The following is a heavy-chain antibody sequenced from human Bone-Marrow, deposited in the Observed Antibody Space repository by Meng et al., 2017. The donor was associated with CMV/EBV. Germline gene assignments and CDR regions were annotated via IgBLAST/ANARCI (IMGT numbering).Heavy chain of an antibody. CDR2: ISAYNGNT. D-gene: IGHD5-18*01. V-gene: IGHV1-18*01. J-gene: IGHJ4*02. CDR1: GYTFTSYG. CDR3: ARASRGYSYGFNFDY. Sequence: ASVKVSCKASGYTFTSYGISWVRQAPGQGLEWMGWISAYNGNTNYAQKLQGRVTMTTDTSTSTAYMELSSLRSEDTAVYYCARASRGYSYGFNFDYWGQGNLVTVSS.